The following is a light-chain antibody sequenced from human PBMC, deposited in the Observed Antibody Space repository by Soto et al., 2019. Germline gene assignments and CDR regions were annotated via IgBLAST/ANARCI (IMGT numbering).Light chain of an antibody. Sequence: IQLTQSPSSLSASVGDRVTITCRAGQGISSYLAWYQQKPGKAPKLLIYAASTLQSGVPSRFSGSGSGTDFTLTISSLQPEDTATYYCQQDSSYPLTFGPGTKVEIK. J-gene: IGKJ3*01. CDR3: QQDSSYPLT. V-gene: IGKV1-9*01. CDR2: AAS. CDR1: QGISSY.